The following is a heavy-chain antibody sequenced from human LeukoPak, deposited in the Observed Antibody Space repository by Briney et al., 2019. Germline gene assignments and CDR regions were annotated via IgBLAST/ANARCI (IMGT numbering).Heavy chain of an antibody. CDR1: GVSFNDYY. Sequence: KPSETLSLTCAVSGVSFNDYYWSWLRQTPGKGLEWIGEINHSGYTNDSPSLKSRVTLSTDTSRKQFSLNLRSVTVADSGIYYCTRMTTGHDYWGQGTQVTVSS. D-gene: IGHD4-17*01. CDR3: TRMTTGHDY. V-gene: IGHV4-34*01. CDR2: INHSGYT. J-gene: IGHJ4*02.